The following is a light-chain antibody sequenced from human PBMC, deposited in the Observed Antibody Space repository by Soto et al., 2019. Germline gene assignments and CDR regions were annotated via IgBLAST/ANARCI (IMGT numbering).Light chain of an antibody. Sequence: DLQMTQSPSSLSASVGDRVIITCRASQSISSYLNWYQQKPGTAPKLLIFATSSLESGVPPRFSGSGSGTEFTLTISSLQPEDSATYSCQQSYSNPLTFGGGTKVEVK. V-gene: IGKV1-39*01. J-gene: IGKJ4*02. CDR2: ATS. CDR3: QQSYSNPLT. CDR1: QSISSY.